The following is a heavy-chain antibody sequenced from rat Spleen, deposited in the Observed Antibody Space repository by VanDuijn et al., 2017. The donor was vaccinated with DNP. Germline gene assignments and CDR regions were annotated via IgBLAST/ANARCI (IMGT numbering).Heavy chain of an antibody. Sequence: EVQLVESGGDLVQPGRSLKLSCVASGFTFSSYWMFWVRQAPTKGLEWVASISTGGGNTYYRDSVKGRFTVSRDNAKNTQYLQMDSLRSEDTATYYCATLTTEGIDLAYWGQGTLVTVSS. V-gene: IGHV5S13*01. D-gene: IGHD1-11*01. J-gene: IGHJ3*01. CDR1: GFTFSSYW. CDR3: ATLTTEGIDLAY. CDR2: ISTGGGNT.